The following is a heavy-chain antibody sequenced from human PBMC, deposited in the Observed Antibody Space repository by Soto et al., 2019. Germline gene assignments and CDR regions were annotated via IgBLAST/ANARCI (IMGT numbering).Heavy chain of an antibody. D-gene: IGHD3-22*01. Sequence: ASVKVSCKASGYTFTSYDINWVRQATGQGLEWMGWMNPNSGNTGYAQKFQGRVTMTRNTSISTAYMELSSLRSEDTAVYYCARGMGDSSGYYYDWVDYWGQGTLVTSPQ. V-gene: IGHV1-8*01. J-gene: IGHJ4*02. CDR2: MNPNSGNT. CDR1: GYTFTSYD. CDR3: ARGMGDSSGYYYDWVDY.